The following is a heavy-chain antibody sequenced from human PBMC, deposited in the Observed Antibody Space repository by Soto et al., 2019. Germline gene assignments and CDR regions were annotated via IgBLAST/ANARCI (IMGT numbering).Heavy chain of an antibody. V-gene: IGHV4-30-2*01. CDR2: IYHSGST. CDR1: GGSISSGGYS. CDR3: ARVGRDYDILTGYPQGWFAP. Sequence: SETLSLTCAVSGGSISSGGYSCSWIRQPPGKGLEWIGYIYHSGSTYYNPSLKSRVTISVDRSKNQSSLKLSSVTDADTAVYYCARVGRDYDILTGYPQGWFAPRAQGSQVPVPQ. D-gene: IGHD3-9*01. J-gene: IGHJ5*02.